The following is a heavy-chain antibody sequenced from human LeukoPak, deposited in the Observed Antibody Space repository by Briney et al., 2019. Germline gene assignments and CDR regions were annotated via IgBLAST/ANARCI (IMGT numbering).Heavy chain of an antibody. V-gene: IGHV1-46*01. J-gene: IGHJ5*02. CDR1: GYSFTTYS. D-gene: IGHD2-8*01. Sequence: ASVKVPCKTSGYSFTTYSIHWVRQAPGQGLEWMGIINPKGDITTYAQRFQGRVTMTSDTSTATVYMELSGLRSEDTAIYYCARKWSSRDWFDPWGQGTLLTVSS. CDR2: INPKGDIT. CDR3: ARKWSSRDWFDP.